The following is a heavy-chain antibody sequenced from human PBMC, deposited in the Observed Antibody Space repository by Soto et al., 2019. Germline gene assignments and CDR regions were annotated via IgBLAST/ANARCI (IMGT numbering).Heavy chain of an antibody. CDR1: GFTFSSFG. CDR3: AKDTSKYSSNWPAYYGMDV. Sequence: QGQLVESGGGVVQPGRSLRLSCAASGFTFSSFGMQWVRQAPGKGLEWVAGISYDGSNKYYEDSVKGRFTISRDNSKYMIYLQMNSLRAEDTAVYYCAKDTSKYSSNWPAYYGMDVWGQGTTVTVSS. J-gene: IGHJ6*02. D-gene: IGHD6-13*01. V-gene: IGHV3-30*18. CDR2: ISYDGSNK.